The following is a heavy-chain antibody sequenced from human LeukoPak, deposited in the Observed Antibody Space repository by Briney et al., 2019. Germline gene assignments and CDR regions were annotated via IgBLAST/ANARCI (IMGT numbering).Heavy chain of an antibody. D-gene: IGHD4-11*01. Sequence: PSETLSLTCTVSGGSISSYYRSWIRQPPGKGLEWIGYIYYSGSTNYNPSLKSRVTISVDTSKNQFSLKLSSVTAADTAVYYCARYSNYQMFDYWGQGTLVTVSS. CDR3: ARYSNYQMFDY. CDR2: IYYSGST. J-gene: IGHJ4*02. V-gene: IGHV4-59*01. CDR1: GGSISSYY.